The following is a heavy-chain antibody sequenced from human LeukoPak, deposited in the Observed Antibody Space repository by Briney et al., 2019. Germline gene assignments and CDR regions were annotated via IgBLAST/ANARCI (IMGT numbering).Heavy chain of an antibody. J-gene: IGHJ4*02. V-gene: IGHV1-3*01. CDR3: ATDFGMVRGVTSDF. CDR1: GYTFTSYA. CDR2: INAGNGNT. D-gene: IGHD3-10*01. Sequence: ASVKVSCKASGYTFTSYAMHWVRQAPGQRLEWMGWINAGNGNTKYSQKFQGRVTITRDASASTAYMELSSLTSEDTAVYYCATDFGMVRGVTSDFWGQGTLVTVSS.